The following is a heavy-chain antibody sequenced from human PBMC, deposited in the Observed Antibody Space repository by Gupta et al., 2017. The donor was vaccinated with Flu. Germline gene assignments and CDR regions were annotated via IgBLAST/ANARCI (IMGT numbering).Heavy chain of an antibody. CDR1: GLTFSRYD. D-gene: IGHD1-26*01. Sequence: EVQLLESGGGLVQPGGSLRLSCAASGLTFSRYDKSWVRKAPGKGVGWGSGISGSGGSTYYADSVKGRFSISRDNSKNTLYLQMNSLRAEDTAVYYCAESEASGNYDFDYWGQGTLVTVSS. CDR2: ISGSGGST. J-gene: IGHJ4*02. V-gene: IGHV3-23*01. CDR3: AESEASGNYDFDY.